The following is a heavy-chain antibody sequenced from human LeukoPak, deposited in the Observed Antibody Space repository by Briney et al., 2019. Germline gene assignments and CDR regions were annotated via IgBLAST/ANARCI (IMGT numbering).Heavy chain of an antibody. V-gene: IGHV1-8*01. J-gene: IGHJ2*01. CDR3: ARVQILGYCSSSSCYKGYYYYFDL. Sequence: ASVKVSCKASGYTFTSYDINWVRQATGQGLEWMGWMNPNSGNTGYAQKFQGRVTMTTDTSTSTAYMELRSLRSDDTAVYYCARVQILGYCSSSSCYKGYYYYFDLWGRGTLVSVSS. CDR2: MNPNSGNT. CDR1: GYTFTSYD. D-gene: IGHD2-2*02.